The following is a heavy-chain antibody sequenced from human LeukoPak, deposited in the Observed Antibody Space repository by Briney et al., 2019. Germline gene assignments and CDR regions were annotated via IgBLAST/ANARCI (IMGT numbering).Heavy chain of an antibody. J-gene: IGHJ4*02. CDR1: GFTFSSYA. CDR3: AKSGTGPWGY. V-gene: IGHV3-30-3*02. D-gene: IGHD1-1*01. CDR2: ISYDGSNK. Sequence: GGSLRLSCAASGFTFSSYAMHWVRQAPGKGLEWVAIISYDGSNKYYADSVKGRFTISRDNSKNTLYLQMSSLRAEDTAVYYCAKSGTGPWGYWGQGTLVTVSS.